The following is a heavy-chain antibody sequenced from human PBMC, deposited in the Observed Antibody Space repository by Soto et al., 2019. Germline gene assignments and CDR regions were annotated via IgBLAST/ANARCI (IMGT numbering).Heavy chain of an antibody. Sequence: SLRLSWAACVFNFCSYAITWARQPPGKGLEWGSGISGRGGSTYYAGSVKCRFTIPRDNSKNTLYPQMHSLRAEDTAVYSCSKDLISVAGNGDYWGQGTLVTVSS. CDR3: SKDLISVAGNGDY. V-gene: IGHV3-23*01. CDR1: VFNFCSYA. CDR2: ISGRGGST. J-gene: IGHJ4*02. D-gene: IGHD6-13*01.